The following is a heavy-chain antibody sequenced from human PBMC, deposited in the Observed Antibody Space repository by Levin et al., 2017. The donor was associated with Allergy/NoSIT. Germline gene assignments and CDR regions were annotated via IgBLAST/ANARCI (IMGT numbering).Heavy chain of an antibody. J-gene: IGHJ4*02. D-gene: IGHD4-11*01. CDR2: MYTSGST. V-gene: IGHV4-4*07. Sequence: NPSETLSLTCTVSGGSISSYYWNWIRQPAGKGLEWIGRMYTSGSTNYNPSLKSRVTMSVDTSKNQFSLKLNSVTAADTAVYYCAREGDYIWVLGYWGQGTLVTVSS. CDR3: AREGDYIWVLGY. CDR1: GGSISSYY.